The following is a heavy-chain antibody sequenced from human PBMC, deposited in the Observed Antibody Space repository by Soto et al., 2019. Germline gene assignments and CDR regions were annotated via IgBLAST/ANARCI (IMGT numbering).Heavy chain of an antibody. J-gene: IGHJ4*01. CDR3: AKDMMYYYDSSGYYPLDY. D-gene: IGHD3-22*01. V-gene: IGHV3-30*18. Sequence: GGALRLSCAASVFTFSIYGMDWVRQAPGKGLEWVAVISYDGSYKYYADSVRGRFTISRDNSKNTLFLQMNSLRAEDTAVYYCAKDMMYYYDSSGYYPLDYWGQGTMVTVSS. CDR2: ISYDGSYK. CDR1: VFTFSIYG.